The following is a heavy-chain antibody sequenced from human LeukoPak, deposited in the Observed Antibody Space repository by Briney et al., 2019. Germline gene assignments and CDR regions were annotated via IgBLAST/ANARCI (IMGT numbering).Heavy chain of an antibody. CDR2: IRSRGSPI. J-gene: IGHJ4*02. CDR3: ARDPPYTDNCGYYFDY. D-gene: IGHD1-1*01. V-gene: IGHV3-48*03. Sequence: GXXLRLSCAASGFTFSTYEMHWVRQAPGKGGEWVSYIRSRGSPIYYADSVKGRFTISRDNAKNSMYMQMNRQRGGETAVYYCARDPPYTDNCGYYFDYWGQGILVTVSS. CDR1: GFTFSTYE.